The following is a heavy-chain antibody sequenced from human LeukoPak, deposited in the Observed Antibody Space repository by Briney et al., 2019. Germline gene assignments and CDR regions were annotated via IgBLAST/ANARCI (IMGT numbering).Heavy chain of an antibody. J-gene: IGHJ4*02. V-gene: IGHV5-51*01. CDR1: GYSFTSDW. Sequence: GESLKISCKGSGYSFTSDWIGWVRQMPGKGLEWMGIIYPGDSDTRYSPSFQGQVTISADKSISTAYLQWSSLKASDTAMYYCARAYYYYYDSSGYPDYWGQGTLVTVSS. D-gene: IGHD3-22*01. CDR3: ARAYYYYYDSSGYPDY. CDR2: IYPGDSDT.